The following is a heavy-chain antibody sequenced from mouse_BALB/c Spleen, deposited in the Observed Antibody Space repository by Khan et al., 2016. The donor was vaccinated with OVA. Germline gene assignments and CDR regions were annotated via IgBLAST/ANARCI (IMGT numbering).Heavy chain of an antibody. Sequence: QVQLKQSGAELARPGASVKMSCKASGYTFTSYTMHWVKQRPGQGLEWIGFINPSSGYTNYNQKFKDKATLTADKSSSTAYMQLSSLTSEDSAVHYCAKSGAYYRYDGYFDVGGTGTTVTVSS. J-gene: IGHJ1*03. V-gene: IGHV1-4*01. CDR3: AKSGAYYRYDGYFDV. CDR2: INPSSGYT. CDR1: GYTFTSYT. D-gene: IGHD2-14*01.